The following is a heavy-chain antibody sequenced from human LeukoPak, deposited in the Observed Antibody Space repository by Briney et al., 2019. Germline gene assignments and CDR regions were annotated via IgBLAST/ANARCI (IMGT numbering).Heavy chain of an antibody. CDR1: GFTFSSCG. V-gene: IGHV3-30*18. CDR2: ISHDGSNI. Sequence: PGGSLRLSCAASGFTFSSCGMHWVRQAPGKGLEWVAVISHDGSNIYYGDSVKGRFSISGDNSKNTLYLQMNSLRAEDTAVYYCAKDPYRVVVATGNYLDPWGQGTLVTVSS. D-gene: IGHD2-15*01. J-gene: IGHJ5*02. CDR3: AKDPYRVVVATGNYLDP.